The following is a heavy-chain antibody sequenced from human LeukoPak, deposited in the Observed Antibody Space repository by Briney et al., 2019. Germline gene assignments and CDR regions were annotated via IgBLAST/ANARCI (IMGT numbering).Heavy chain of an antibody. CDR3: ATPLDYYDRSDSHQGGD. J-gene: IGHJ4*02. CDR1: RFTLSTYW. V-gene: IGHV3-7*01. Sequence: PGGSLRLSCAASRFTLSTYWMSWVRQAPGKGLEWVAHIKQDGSQEYYVDSVKGRFTISRDSAKNSLYLQMNSLRAEDTAVYYCATPLDYYDRSDSHQGGDWGQGTLVTVSS. CDR2: IKQDGSQE. D-gene: IGHD3-22*01.